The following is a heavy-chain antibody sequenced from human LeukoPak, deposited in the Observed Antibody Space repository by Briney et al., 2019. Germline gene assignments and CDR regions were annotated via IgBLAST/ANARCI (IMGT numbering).Heavy chain of an antibody. D-gene: IGHD5-24*01. CDR2: ISWNSGSI. CDR3: AKDIWAGMATVHFQH. CDR1: GFTFDDYA. J-gene: IGHJ1*01. Sequence: GGSLRLSCAASGFTFDDYAMHWVRQAPGKGLEWVSGISWNSGSIGYADSVKGRFTISRDNAKNSLYLQMNSLRAEDTALYYCAKDIWAGMATVHFQHWGQGTLVTVSS. V-gene: IGHV3-9*01.